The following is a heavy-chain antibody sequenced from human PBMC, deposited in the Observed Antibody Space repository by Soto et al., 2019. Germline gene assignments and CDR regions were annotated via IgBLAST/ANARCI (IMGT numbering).Heavy chain of an antibody. CDR2: INPSGGSA. CDR3: ARDYLSSKLSLSYFDF. CDR1: GYSFISHY. D-gene: IGHD2-2*01. J-gene: IGHJ4*02. Sequence: QVQLVQSGAEVTRPGASVKVSCKASGYSFISHYIHWVRQAPGQGLEWMGFINPSGGSATLAQKVQGRVTMTRDPSTSTVYMELTILRSEDAAVYYCARDYLSSKLSLSYFDFWGQGTLVTVSS. V-gene: IGHV1-46*01.